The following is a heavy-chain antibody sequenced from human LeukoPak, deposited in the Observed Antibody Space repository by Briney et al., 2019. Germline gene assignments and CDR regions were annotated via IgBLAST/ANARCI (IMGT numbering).Heavy chain of an antibody. V-gene: IGHV5-51*01. Sequence: GGSLRLSCKGSGYSFTSYWIGWVRQMPGKGLEWMGIIYPGDSDTRYSPSFHGQVTISADKSISTAYLQSSSLKASNTAMYYCAILPNPNWFDPWGQGTLVTVSS. CDR2: IYPGDSDT. CDR3: AILPNPNWFDP. D-gene: IGHD2-15*01. CDR1: GYSFTSYW. J-gene: IGHJ5*02.